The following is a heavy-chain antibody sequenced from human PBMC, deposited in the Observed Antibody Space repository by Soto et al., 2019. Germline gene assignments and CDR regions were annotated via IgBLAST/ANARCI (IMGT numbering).Heavy chain of an antibody. CDR1: GFTFSTYS. Sequence: GGSLRLSCAASGFTFSTYSMNWVRQAPGKGLEWVAHINSNGYSANYADSVKGRFTISRDNTNNILYLQMDNLRVEDTSVYHCATMIKLWTQEFDYWGRGVQVTVSS. CDR3: ATMIKLWTQEFDY. J-gene: IGHJ4*02. CDR2: INSNGYSA. D-gene: IGHD3-22*01. V-gene: IGHV3-74*01.